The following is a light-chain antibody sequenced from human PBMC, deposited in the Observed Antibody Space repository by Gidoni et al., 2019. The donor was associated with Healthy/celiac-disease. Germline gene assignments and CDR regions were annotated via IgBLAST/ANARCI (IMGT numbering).Light chain of an antibody. CDR3: QQSYSTPFT. Sequence: DIQMTQSPSSLSASVGDRVTITCRASQSLTSYLNWYQQKPGKAPKLLIYAASSLQSGVPSRFSGSGSGTDFTLTISSLQPEDFATYYCQQSYSTPFTFGPGTKMDIK. CDR2: AAS. CDR1: QSLTSY. J-gene: IGKJ3*01. V-gene: IGKV1-39*01.